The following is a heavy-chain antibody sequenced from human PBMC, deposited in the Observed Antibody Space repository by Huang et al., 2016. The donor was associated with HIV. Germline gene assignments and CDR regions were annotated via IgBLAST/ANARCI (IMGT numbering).Heavy chain of an antibody. CDR1: GFILSNYG. CDR3: ARGDYYDSSGYHPGYFDY. CDR2: IRNDGMKK. D-gene: IGHD3-22*01. J-gene: IGHJ4*02. Sequence: VQLIESGGGVVQPGKSLRLSCATSGFILSNYGMHWVLQAPGKGLKWVAFIRNDGMKKNYAGSVGVRFTVGRDNGNNTLFLQMRSLGVDDTAVYYCARGDYYDSSGYHPGYFDYWGQGILVTVSS. V-gene: IGHV3-33*04.